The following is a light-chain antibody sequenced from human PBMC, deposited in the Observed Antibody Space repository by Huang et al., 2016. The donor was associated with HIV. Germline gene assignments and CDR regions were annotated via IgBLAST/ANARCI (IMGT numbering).Light chain of an antibody. CDR1: QSVSSY. Sequence: ETVLTQSPATLSLSPGERATLPCRARQSVSSYLAWYQQKPGQAPRLLIYDASNRATGIPARFSGSGSGTDFSLTISSLEPEDFAVYYCQQRSNWPPWTFGQGTKVEIK. CDR2: DAS. V-gene: IGKV3-11*01. CDR3: QQRSNWPPWT. J-gene: IGKJ1*01.